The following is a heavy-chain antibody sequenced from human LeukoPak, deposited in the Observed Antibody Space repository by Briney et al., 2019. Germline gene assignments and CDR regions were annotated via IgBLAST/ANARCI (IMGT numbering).Heavy chain of an antibody. V-gene: IGHV1-69*04. Sequence: ASVKVSCKASGYTFTSYGISWVRQAPGQGLAWMGRIIPILGIANYAQKFQGRVTITADKSTSTAYMELSRLRSDDTAVYYCARDLFCSGGSCYSIPDYWGQGTLVTVSS. CDR2: IIPILGIA. CDR3: ARDLFCSGGSCYSIPDY. CDR1: GYTFTSYG. D-gene: IGHD2-15*01. J-gene: IGHJ4*02.